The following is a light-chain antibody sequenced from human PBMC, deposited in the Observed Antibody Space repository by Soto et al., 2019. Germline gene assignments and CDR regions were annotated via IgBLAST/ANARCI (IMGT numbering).Light chain of an antibody. CDR1: SSDVGGYNY. J-gene: IGLJ6*01. CDR3: SSYAGSNNIPYV. CDR2: EVS. Sequence: QSALTQPPSASGSPGQSVTISCTGTSSDVGGYNYVSWYQQHPGKAPKLMIYEVSKRPSGVPDRLSGSKSGNTASLTVSGLQAEDGADYSCSSYAGSNNIPYVFGTGTKLTVL. V-gene: IGLV2-8*01.